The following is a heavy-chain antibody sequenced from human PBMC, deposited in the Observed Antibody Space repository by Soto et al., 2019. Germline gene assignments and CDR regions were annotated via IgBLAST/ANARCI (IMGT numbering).Heavy chain of an antibody. J-gene: IGHJ6*02. CDR2: INHSGST. CDR1: GGSFSGYY. Sequence: SETLSLTCAVYGGSFSGYYWSWIRQPPGKGLEWIGEINHSGSTNYNPSLKSRVTISVDTSKNQFSLKLSSVTAADTAVYYCANLLYSNYVSPSGMDVWGQGTTVTVSS. CDR3: ANLLYSNYVSPSGMDV. D-gene: IGHD4-4*01. V-gene: IGHV4-34*01.